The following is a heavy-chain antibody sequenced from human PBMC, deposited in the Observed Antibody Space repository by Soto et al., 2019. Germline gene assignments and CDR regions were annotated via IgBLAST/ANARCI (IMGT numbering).Heavy chain of an antibody. CDR2: IRNKANTYTT. CDR3: ARRVCPGGSCYAGGN. D-gene: IGHD2-15*01. Sequence: LSLTCAVSGGSFIDHYMDWVLQTPGKGLEWVARIRNKANTYTTEYAASVKGRFTISRDDSKNSLYLQMNSLKTEDTAVYYCARRVCPGGSCYAGGNWGQGSLVTVSS. CDR1: GGSFIDHY. J-gene: IGHJ4*02. V-gene: IGHV3-72*01.